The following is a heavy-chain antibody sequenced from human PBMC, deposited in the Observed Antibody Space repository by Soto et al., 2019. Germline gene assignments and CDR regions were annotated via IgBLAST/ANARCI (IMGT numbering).Heavy chain of an antibody. Sequence: GGSLRLSCAASGFTFSSYGMHWVRQAPGKGLEWVAVISYDGSNKYYADSVKGRFTISRDNSKNTLYLQMNSLRAEDTAVYYCAKDGTKGTLGSTRYYYYYYGMDVWGQGTTVTVSS. CDR2: ISYDGSNK. CDR1: GFTFSSYG. CDR3: AKDGTKGTLGSTRYYYYYYGMDV. V-gene: IGHV3-30*18. D-gene: IGHD3-16*01. J-gene: IGHJ6*02.